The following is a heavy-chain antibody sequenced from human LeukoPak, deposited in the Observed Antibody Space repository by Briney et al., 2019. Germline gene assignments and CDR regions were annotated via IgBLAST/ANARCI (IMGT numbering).Heavy chain of an antibody. Sequence: GGSLRLSCAASGFTFSSYAMHWVRQAPGKGLEWVAVISYDGSNKYYTDSVKGRFTISRDNSKNTLYLQMNSLRAEDTAVYYCAKDRVRGIFGVVTPHPYYFDYWGQGTLVTVSS. J-gene: IGHJ4*02. CDR2: ISYDGSNK. D-gene: IGHD3-3*01. V-gene: IGHV3-30-3*01. CDR1: GFTFSSYA. CDR3: AKDRVRGIFGVVTPHPYYFDY.